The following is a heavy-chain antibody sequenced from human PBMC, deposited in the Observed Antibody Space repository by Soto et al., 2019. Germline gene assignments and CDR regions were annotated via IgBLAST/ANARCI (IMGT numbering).Heavy chain of an antibody. CDR3: ARVAAAMVTGFDP. CDR2: IIPIFGTA. V-gene: IGHV1-69*05. J-gene: IGHJ5*02. Sequence: SVEVSCKASGGTLSNYVVSWVRKAPGQGLEWMGGIIPIFGTANYAQKLQGRVTLTTDTSTSTAYMELRSLRSEDTAVYYCARVAAAMVTGFDPWGQGTLVTVSS. D-gene: IGHD5-18*01. CDR1: GGTLSNYV.